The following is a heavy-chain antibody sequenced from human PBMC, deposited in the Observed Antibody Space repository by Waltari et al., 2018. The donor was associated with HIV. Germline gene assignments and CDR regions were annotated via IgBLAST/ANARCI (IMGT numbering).Heavy chain of an antibody. D-gene: IGHD6-13*01. V-gene: IGHV5-51*03. CDR2: IYPGDSDT. J-gene: IGHJ3*02. CDR3: ARSRVAAANRDAFDI. CDR1: GYSFTSYW. Sequence: EVQLVQSGAEVKKPGESLKISCKGSGYSFTSYWIGWVRQMPGKGLEWMGSIYPGDSDTRYSPSFQGQVTISADKSISTAYLQWSSLKASDTAMYYCARSRVAAANRDAFDIWGQGTMVTVSS.